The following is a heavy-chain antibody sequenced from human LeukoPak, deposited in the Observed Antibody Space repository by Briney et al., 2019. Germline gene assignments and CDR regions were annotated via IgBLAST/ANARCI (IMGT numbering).Heavy chain of an antibody. Sequence: GRSLRLSCAASGFTFDDYAMHWVRQAPGKGLEWVSGISWNSGSIGYADSVKGRFTISRDNAKNSLYLQMNSLRAEDTALYYCAKDIGYDILPTGGNFDYWGQGTLVTVSS. V-gene: IGHV3-9*01. D-gene: IGHD3-9*01. CDR1: GFTFDDYA. J-gene: IGHJ4*02. CDR2: ISWNSGSI. CDR3: AKDIGYDILPTGGNFDY.